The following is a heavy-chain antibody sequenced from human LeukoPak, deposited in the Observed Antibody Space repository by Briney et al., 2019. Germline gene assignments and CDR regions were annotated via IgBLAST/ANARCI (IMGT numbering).Heavy chain of an antibody. J-gene: IGHJ4*02. CDR2: VSGSGGST. Sequence: GGSLRLSCAASGFTFSSHARGWVRQAAEKGLEWVSVVSGSGGSTFYANSVKGRFTISRDNSKNTLFLQMNSLRAEDTAIYYCAKDYESSAYYYSYSYFDYWGQGALVTVSS. V-gene: IGHV3-23*01. D-gene: IGHD3-22*01. CDR1: GFTFSSHA. CDR3: AKDYESSAYYYSYSYFDY.